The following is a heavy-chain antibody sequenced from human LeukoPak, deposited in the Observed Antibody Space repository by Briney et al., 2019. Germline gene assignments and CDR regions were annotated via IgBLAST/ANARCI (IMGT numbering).Heavy chain of an antibody. CDR2: IGARGDVT. Sequence: GGSLRLSCAVSGFAFSGYAMSWVRQAPGKGPEWVSSIGARGDVTYSADSVKGRFTISRDNSKRTLFLQMNSLRAEDTAVYYCAKVHYTASFPGSFPGRNYFDSWGQGSLVTVSS. CDR1: GFAFSGYA. CDR3: AKVHYTASFPGSFPGRNYFDS. V-gene: IGHV3-23*01. J-gene: IGHJ4*02. D-gene: IGHD1-26*01.